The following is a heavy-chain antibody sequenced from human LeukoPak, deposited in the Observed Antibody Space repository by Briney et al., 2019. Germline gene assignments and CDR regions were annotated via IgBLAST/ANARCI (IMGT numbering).Heavy chain of an antibody. D-gene: IGHD3-22*01. J-gene: IGHJ4*02. V-gene: IGHV3-64*01. Sequence: GGSLRLSCAASGFTFSSYIMYWARQAPGKGLEYVSSISSNGGSTYYANSVKGRFTISRDNSKNTLYLQMGNLRAEDMAVYYCARGGQSKYDSSGYLNYFDYWGQGTLVTVSS. CDR2: ISSNGGST. CDR3: ARGGQSKYDSSGYLNYFDY. CDR1: GFTFSSYI.